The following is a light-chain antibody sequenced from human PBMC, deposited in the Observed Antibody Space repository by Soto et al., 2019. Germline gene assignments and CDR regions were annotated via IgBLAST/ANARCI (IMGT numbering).Light chain of an antibody. J-gene: IGKJ1*01. Sequence: DIPLTQSPSFLSASVGDRVTITCRASQGISSYLTWYQQKPGKAPKLLIYAASTLQSGVPSRFSGSGSGTEFTLTISSLQPEDFATYYCQQPNSYPWTFGQGTKVEIK. CDR2: AAS. V-gene: IGKV1-9*01. CDR1: QGISSY. CDR3: QQPNSYPWT.